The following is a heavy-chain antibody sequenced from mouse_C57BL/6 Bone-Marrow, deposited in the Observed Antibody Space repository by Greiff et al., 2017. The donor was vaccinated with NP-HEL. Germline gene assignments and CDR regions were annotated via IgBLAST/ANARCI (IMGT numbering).Heavy chain of an antibody. Sequence: VQLQQSGAELVRPGASVKLSCTASGFNIKDDYMHWVKQRPEQGLEWIGWIDPENGDTEYASKFQGKATITADTSSNTAYLQLSSLTSEDTAVYYCTKQLLPYWCRGTTLTVSS. CDR3: TKQLLPY. V-gene: IGHV14-4*01. D-gene: IGHD1-1*01. CDR1: GFNIKDDY. J-gene: IGHJ2*01. CDR2: IDPENGDT.